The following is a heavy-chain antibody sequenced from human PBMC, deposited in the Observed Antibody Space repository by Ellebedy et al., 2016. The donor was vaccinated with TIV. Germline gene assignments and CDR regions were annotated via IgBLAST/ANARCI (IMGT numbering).Heavy chain of an antibody. D-gene: IGHD4-11*01. CDR1: GFTFSSHW. J-gene: IGHJ5*01. CDR3: VRESYRNYTWGTTGFDS. CDR2: INEDGSDR. Sequence: GESLKISCAASGFTFSSHWMNWVRQAPGKGLEWVANINEDGSDRYYVDSVKGRFTSSRDNAKSSLYLQMNSLRAEDTAVYYCVRESYRNYTWGTTGFDSWGQGTLVTASS. V-gene: IGHV3-7*01.